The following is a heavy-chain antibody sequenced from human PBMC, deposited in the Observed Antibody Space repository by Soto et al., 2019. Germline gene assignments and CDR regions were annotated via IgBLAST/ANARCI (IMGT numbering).Heavy chain of an antibody. CDR3: ARKGGWLYSMDV. CDR1: GYTFTSYD. Sequence: ASVKVSCKASGYTFTSYDINWVRQATGQGLEWMGWMNPNSGNTGYAQKFQGGVTMTRNTSISTAYMELSSLRSEDTAVYYCARKGGWLYSMDVWGQGTTVTVSS. D-gene: IGHD3-22*01. J-gene: IGHJ6*02. CDR2: MNPNSGNT. V-gene: IGHV1-8*01.